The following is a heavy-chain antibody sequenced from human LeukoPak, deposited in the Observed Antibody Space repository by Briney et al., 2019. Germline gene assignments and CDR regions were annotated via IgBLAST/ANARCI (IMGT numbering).Heavy chain of an antibody. J-gene: IGHJ4*02. CDR3: ARAYRDSITMIVVVNRRRPTFNY. V-gene: IGHV4-34*01. D-gene: IGHD3-22*01. Sequence: SETLSLTCAVYGGSFSGYYWSWIRQPPGKGLEWIGEINHSGSTNYNPSLKSRVTISVDTSKNQFSLKLSSVTAADTAVYYCARAYRDSITMIVVVNRRRPTFNYWGQGTLVTVSS. CDR2: INHSGST. CDR1: GGSFSGYY.